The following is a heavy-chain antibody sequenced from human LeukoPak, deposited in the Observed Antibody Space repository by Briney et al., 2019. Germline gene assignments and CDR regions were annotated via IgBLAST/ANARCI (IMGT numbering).Heavy chain of an antibody. CDR1: GYTFTSYG. J-gene: IGHJ4*02. CDR2: ISAYNGNT. Sequence: ASVKVSCKASGYTFTSYGISWVRQAPGQGLEWMGWISAYNGNTNHAQKLQGRVTMTTDTSTSTAYMELRSLRSDDTAVYYCARDIVVVPAAVFDYWGQGTLVTVSS. V-gene: IGHV1-18*04. D-gene: IGHD2-2*01. CDR3: ARDIVVVPAAVFDY.